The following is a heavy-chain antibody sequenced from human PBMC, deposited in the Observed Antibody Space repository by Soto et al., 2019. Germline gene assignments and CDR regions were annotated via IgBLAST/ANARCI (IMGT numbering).Heavy chain of an antibody. D-gene: IGHD4-17*01. CDR3: AREDNFFFTVTRPPTYTIDL. V-gene: IGHV4-30-4*01. CDR2: IYYSGST. Sequence: PSETLSLTCTVSGGSISSGDYYWSWIRQPPGKGLEWIGYIYYSGSTYYNPSLKSRVTISVDTSKNQFSLKLSSVTAADTAVYYCAREDNFFFTVTRPPTYTIDLWG. J-gene: IGHJ6*04. CDR1: GGSISSGDYY.